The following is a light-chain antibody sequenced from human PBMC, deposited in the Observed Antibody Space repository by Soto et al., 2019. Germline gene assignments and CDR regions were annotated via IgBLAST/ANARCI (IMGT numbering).Light chain of an antibody. CDR3: QQYIHWPPLT. CDR1: QSVRSN. Sequence: EIVLTQSPATLSVSPGERATLSCRASQSVRSNSAWYQQKPGQGPRLLIFGASTRATDIPARFSGSGSGTEFTLTISSLQSEDFAVYYCQQYIHWPPLTFGGGTKVEIK. J-gene: IGKJ4*01. CDR2: GAS. V-gene: IGKV3-15*01.